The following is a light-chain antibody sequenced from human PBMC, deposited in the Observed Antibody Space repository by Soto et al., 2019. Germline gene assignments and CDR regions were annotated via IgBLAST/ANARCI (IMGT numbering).Light chain of an antibody. V-gene: IGKV3-20*01. CDR2: GAS. CDR3: QQYGSSGT. J-gene: IGKJ1*01. CDR1: QSVSGY. Sequence: DIVLTQSPATLSLSSGERATLSCRASQSVSGYLAWYQQKPGQAPRLLIYGASNRATGIPDRFSGSGSGTDFTLTISRLEPEDFAVYYCQQYGSSGTFGQGTQVDIK.